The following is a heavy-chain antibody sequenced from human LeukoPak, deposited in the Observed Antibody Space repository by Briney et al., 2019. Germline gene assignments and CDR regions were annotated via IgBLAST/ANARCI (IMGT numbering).Heavy chain of an antibody. CDR1: GYTFTTYC. V-gene: IGHV1-46*01. J-gene: IGHJ4*02. D-gene: IGHD5-12*01. CDR2: INPSGGST. Sequence: ASVKVSCRASGYTFTTYCMHWVRQAPGQGLEWMGIINPSGGSTSYAQKFQGRVTMTRDTSTSTVYMELSSLRSEDTAVYYCAREGVDIVATIKDSKGYFDYWGQGTLVTVSS. CDR3: AREGVDIVATIKDSKGYFDY.